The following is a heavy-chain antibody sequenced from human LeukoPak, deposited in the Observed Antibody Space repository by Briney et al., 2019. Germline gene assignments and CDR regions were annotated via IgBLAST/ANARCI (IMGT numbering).Heavy chain of an antibody. Sequence: GGSLRLSCAASGFTFSSYSMNWVRQAPGKGLEWVSSISSSSSYIYYADSVKGRFTISRDNAKNSLYLQMNSLRAEDTAVYYCARDAGDTYYFDYWGQGTLVTLSS. CDR3: ARDAGDTYYFDY. CDR2: ISSSSSYI. J-gene: IGHJ4*02. D-gene: IGHD7-27*01. V-gene: IGHV3-21*01. CDR1: GFTFSSYS.